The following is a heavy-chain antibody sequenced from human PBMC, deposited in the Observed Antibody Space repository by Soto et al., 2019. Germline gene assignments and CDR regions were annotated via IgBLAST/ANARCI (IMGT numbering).Heavy chain of an antibody. CDR2: ISNTSGTR. V-gene: IGHV3-48*02. Sequence: EVQLVESGGGLVQPGGSPRLSCAASGFTFSSYSMNWVRQAPGKGLEWVSYISNTSGTRYYADSVKGRITISRDNAKNSLYLQLNSLREEDTAVYYCARDSSAAARRGGMDVWGHGITVTVSS. CDR3: ARDSSAAARRGGMDV. J-gene: IGHJ6*02. D-gene: IGHD3-22*01. CDR1: GFTFSSYS.